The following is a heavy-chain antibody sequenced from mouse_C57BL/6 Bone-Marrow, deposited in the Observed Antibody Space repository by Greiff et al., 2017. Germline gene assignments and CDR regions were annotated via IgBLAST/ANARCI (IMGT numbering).Heavy chain of an antibody. CDR2: LDPSYSYT. J-gene: IGHJ1*03. CDR1: GYTFTSYW. D-gene: IGHD5-2*01. Sequence: QVQLQQPGAELVKPGASVKLSCKASGYTFTSYWMQWVKQRPGQGLEWIGDLDPSYSYTNFNQKFKGKATLTVDTSSSTAYMQLSSLTSEDSAVYYCAREGISEGYFDVWGTGTTVTVSS. CDR3: AREGISEGYFDV. V-gene: IGHV1-50*01.